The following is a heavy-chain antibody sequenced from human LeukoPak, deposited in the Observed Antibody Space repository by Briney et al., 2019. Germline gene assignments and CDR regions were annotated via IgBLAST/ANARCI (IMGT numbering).Heavy chain of an antibody. CDR2: MNPNSGDT. V-gene: IGHV1-8*01. J-gene: IGHJ4*02. Sequence: ASVKVSFKASVYTFTIYDICWVRQATGQGREWMGWMNPNSGDTGYAQKFQGRVTMTRDTSISTAYMELSSLRSDDTAVYYCARGPAGDYWGQGTLVTVSS. CDR3: ARGPAGDY. CDR1: VYTFTIYD.